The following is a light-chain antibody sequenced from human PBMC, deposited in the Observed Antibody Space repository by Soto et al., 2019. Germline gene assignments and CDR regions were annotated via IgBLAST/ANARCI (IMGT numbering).Light chain of an antibody. CDR3: QQYSSSPPIT. J-gene: IGKJ5*01. Sequence: IVLTQSPGTLSLSPGERATLSCRASQSVSSSYLAWYQQKPGQAPRLLIYGASTRATGIPARFSGSGSGTEFTLTISRLEPEDFAVYYCQQYSSSPPITFGQGTRLEIK. V-gene: IGKV3-20*01. CDR1: QSVSSSY. CDR2: GAS.